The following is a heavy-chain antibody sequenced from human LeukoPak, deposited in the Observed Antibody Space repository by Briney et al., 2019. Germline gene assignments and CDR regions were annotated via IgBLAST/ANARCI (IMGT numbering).Heavy chain of an antibody. J-gene: IGHJ4*02. V-gene: IGHV3-21*01. Sequence: GGSLRLSCAASGFTFSSYSINWVRQAPGKGLEGVSSISGSSDYIYYAASVKGRFTISRDNAKNSLYLQMNSLRAEDTAVYYCARDDYGGNDYFDYWGQGTLVTVSS. CDR3: ARDDYGGNDYFDY. CDR1: GFTFSSYS. CDR2: ISGSSDYI. D-gene: IGHD4-23*01.